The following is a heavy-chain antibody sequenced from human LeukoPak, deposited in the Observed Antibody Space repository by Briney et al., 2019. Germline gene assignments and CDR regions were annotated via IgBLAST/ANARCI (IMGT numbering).Heavy chain of an antibody. CDR2: ISSSSSFI. CDR1: GFTFGSYS. Sequence: GGSLRLSCAASGFTFGSYSMNWVRQAPGKGLEWVSSISSSSSFIYYADSVKGRFTISRDNAKTSLYLQMNSLRAEDTAVYYCARGLDSSGWYTGDFWGRGTLVTVSS. V-gene: IGHV3-21*01. CDR3: ARGLDSSGWYTGDF. J-gene: IGHJ4*02. D-gene: IGHD6-19*01.